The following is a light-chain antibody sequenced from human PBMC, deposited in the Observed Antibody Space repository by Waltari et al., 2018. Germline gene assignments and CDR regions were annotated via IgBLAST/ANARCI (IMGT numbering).Light chain of an antibody. CDR3: SSFASNGDVL. Sequence: QSALTQPASVSGSPGPSIPISCTGPSSAVGRYNYSSWYQQHPGTSPKLSVYYVNKRPSGVSNRFSVSKSGNTASLTISGLQAEDEAKYYCSSFASNGDVLFGGWAQLTVL. CDR1: SSAVGRYNY. J-gene: IGLJ2*01. V-gene: IGLV2-14*03. CDR2: YVN.